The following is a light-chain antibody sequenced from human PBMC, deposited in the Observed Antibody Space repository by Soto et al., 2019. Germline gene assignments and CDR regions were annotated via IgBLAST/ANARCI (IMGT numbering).Light chain of an antibody. J-gene: IGLJ3*02. CDR3: CSYAGDTTWV. CDR1: SSDVGSYNL. V-gene: IGLV2-23*01. CDR2: EGN. Sequence: QSVLTQPASVSGSPGQSITISCTGTSSDVGSYNLVSWFQQHPGKPPQLIIYEGNKRPSGVSHRFSGSKSGNTASLTISGLQADDEADYYCCSYAGDTTWVFGGGTKLTVL.